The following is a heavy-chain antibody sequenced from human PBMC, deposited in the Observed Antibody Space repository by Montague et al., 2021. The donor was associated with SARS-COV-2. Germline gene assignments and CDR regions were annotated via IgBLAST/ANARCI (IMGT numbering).Heavy chain of an antibody. CDR1: GGSISSNNYY. CDR2: IYDSGST. CDR3: ARRGRKLLPVATTIGGFDI. V-gene: IGHV4-39*02. J-gene: IGHJ3*02. D-gene: IGHD5-12*01. Sequence: SETLSFTCAVSGGSISSNNYYWDWIRQPPGKGLEWIGSIYDSGSTYYNPSLESRVTISVDTSKNHFSLKLNSVTAADTAVYYCARRGRKLLPVATTIGGFDIWGQGTMVTVSS.